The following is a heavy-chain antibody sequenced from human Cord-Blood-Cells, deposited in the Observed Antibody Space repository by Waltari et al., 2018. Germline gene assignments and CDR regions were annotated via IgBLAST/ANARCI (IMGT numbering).Heavy chain of an antibody. D-gene: IGHD4-4*01. V-gene: IGHV3-33*01. Sequence: QVQLVESGGGVVQPGRSLRLSCAASGFTFSSYGMHWVRQAPGKGLGWVAVIWYDGSNKYYADSVKGRFTISRDNSKNTLYLQMNSLRAEDTAVYYCARGSTVNYYGMDVWGQGTTVTVSS. CDR3: ARGSTVNYYGMDV. J-gene: IGHJ6*02. CDR1: GFTFSSYG. CDR2: IWYDGSNK.